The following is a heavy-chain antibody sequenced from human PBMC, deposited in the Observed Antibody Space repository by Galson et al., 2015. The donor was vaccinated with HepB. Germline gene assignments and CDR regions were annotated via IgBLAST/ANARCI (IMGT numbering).Heavy chain of an antibody. CDR3: AREFWSGYYVGYFDY. D-gene: IGHD3-3*01. Sequence: QSGAEVKKPGASVKVSCKASGYTFTSYGISWVRQAPGQGLEWMGWISAYNSNTNYAQKLQGRVTMTTDTSTSTAYMELRSLRSDDTAVYYCAREFWSGYYVGYFDYWGQGTLVTVSS. V-gene: IGHV1-18*04. CDR2: ISAYNSNT. J-gene: IGHJ4*02. CDR1: GYTFTSYG.